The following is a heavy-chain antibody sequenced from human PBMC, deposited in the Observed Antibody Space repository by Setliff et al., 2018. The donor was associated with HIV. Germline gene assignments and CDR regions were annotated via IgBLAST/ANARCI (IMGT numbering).Heavy chain of an antibody. CDR1: GGSISSYY. Sequence: PSETLSLTCTVSGGSISSYYWSWIRQPAGKGLGWIGRIYTSGTTNYKPSLNSRVTMSVDTSKNQFSLKLYSATAADTAVYYCARIASVAGAYYFDYWGQGTLVTVSS. D-gene: IGHD2-21*01. J-gene: IGHJ4*02. CDR3: ARIASVAGAYYFDY. CDR2: IYTSGTT. V-gene: IGHV4-4*07.